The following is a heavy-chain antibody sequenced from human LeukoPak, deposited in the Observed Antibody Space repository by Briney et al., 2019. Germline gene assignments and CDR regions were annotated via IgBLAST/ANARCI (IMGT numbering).Heavy chain of an antibody. CDR2: ISGSGGST. D-gene: IGHD3-3*01. J-gene: IGHJ6*03. CDR1: GFTFSSYA. Sequence: GGSLRLSCAASGFTFSSYAMSWVRQAPGKGLEWVSAISGSGGSTYYADSVKGRFTISRDNSKNTLYLQMNSLRAEDTAVYYCAKGSERFGKGSYYYYYMDVWGKGTTVTVSS. CDR3: AKGSERFGKGSYYYYYMDV. V-gene: IGHV3-23*01.